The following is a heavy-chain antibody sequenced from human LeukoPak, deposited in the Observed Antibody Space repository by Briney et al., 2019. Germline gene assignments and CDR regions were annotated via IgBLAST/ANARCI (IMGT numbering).Heavy chain of an antibody. J-gene: IGHJ4*02. CDR2: IHYSGST. D-gene: IGHD6-19*01. CDR1: AYSISSGYY. Sequence: SETLSLTCTVSAYSISSGYYWGWIRQPPGKGLEWIATIHYSGSTYYNPSLKSRVTMSVDTSKNQFSLKLSSVTAADTAVYYCASTWYSSGWADYWGQGTLVTVSS. CDR3: ASTWYSSGWADY. V-gene: IGHV4-38-2*02.